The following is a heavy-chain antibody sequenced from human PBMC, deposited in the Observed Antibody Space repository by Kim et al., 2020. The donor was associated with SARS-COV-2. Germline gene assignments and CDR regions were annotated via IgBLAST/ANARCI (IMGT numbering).Heavy chain of an antibody. D-gene: IGHD2-21*01. V-gene: IGHV3-9*01. Sequence: ADSAEGRFTISRDNAKNSLYLQMNSLRAEDTALYYCAKCHIGYYYYMDVWGKGTTVTVSS. CDR3: AKCHIGYYYYMDV. J-gene: IGHJ6*03.